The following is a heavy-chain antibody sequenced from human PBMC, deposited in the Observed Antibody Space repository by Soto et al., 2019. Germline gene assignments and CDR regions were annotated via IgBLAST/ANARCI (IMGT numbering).Heavy chain of an antibody. CDR1: GGSISSGGYS. Sequence: QPQLQESGSGLVKPSQTLSLTCAVSGGSISSGGYSWSWIRQPPGKGLEWIGYIYHSGSTYYNPSLKSRVTISVDRSKNQFSLTLSSVTAADTAVYYCAEGIAARPLGYWGQGTLVTVSS. V-gene: IGHV4-30-2*01. CDR2: IYHSGST. D-gene: IGHD6-6*01. J-gene: IGHJ4*02. CDR3: AEGIAARPLGY.